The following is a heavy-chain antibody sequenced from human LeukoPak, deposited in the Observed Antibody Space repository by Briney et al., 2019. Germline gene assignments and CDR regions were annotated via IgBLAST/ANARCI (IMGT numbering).Heavy chain of an antibody. CDR3: GGWRYPLEY. D-gene: IGHD3-3*01. J-gene: IGHJ4*02. V-gene: IGHV4-31*03. Sequence: SQTLSLTCTVSGTSISRSGYYWSWIRQHPGKDLECIGFTYYSGSTHYNPSLESRVTISVDTSKNQLSLKLISVTAADTAVFFCGGWRYPLEYWGQGGLVTVSS. CDR2: TYYSGST. CDR1: GTSISRSGYY.